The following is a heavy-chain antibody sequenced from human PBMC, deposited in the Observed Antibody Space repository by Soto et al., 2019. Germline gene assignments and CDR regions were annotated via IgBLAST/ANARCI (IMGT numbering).Heavy chain of an antibody. Sequence: QVQLVQSGAEVKKPGSSVKVSCKASGGTVSSYAISWVRQAPGQGLEWMGGIIPIFGTANYAQKFQGRVTITADESTSTAYMEMSSMRSEDTAVYYCARDTYYGGDRGHFDYWGQGTLVTVSS. CDR1: GGTVSSYA. CDR2: IIPIFGTA. CDR3: ARDTYYGGDRGHFDY. J-gene: IGHJ4*02. V-gene: IGHV1-69*12. D-gene: IGHD2-21*02.